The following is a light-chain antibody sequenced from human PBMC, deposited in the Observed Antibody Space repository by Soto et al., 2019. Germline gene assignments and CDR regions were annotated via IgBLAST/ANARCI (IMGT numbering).Light chain of an antibody. CDR1: SSNIGSTYD. V-gene: IGLV1-40*01. CDR3: QSYDDSLSVHYV. Sequence: QSVLTQPPSVSGAPGQRVTISCTGSSSNIGSTYDVQWYQQLPRTAPKILIHGNTDRPSGVPDRFSGSKSGTSASLAITGLQADGEADYYCQSYDDSLSVHYVFGTGTKVTVL. CDR2: GNT. J-gene: IGLJ1*01.